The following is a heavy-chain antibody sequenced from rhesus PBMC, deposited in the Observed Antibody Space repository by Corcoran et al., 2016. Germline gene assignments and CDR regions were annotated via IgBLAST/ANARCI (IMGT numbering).Heavy chain of an antibody. J-gene: IGHJ4*01. CDR3: TRDLGIAAAGPVY. CDR2: IIESGGTI. CDR1: GFTFSSYE. Sequence: DVQLVESGGGLVKPGGSLRLSCVASGFTFSSYEMHWVRQAPGKGLEWVSVIIESGGTIYYADAVKGRFTISRDNAKNSLFLQMNSLRAEDTAVYYCTRDLGIAAAGPVYWGQGVLVTVSS. D-gene: IGHD6S26*01. V-gene: IGHV3-100*02.